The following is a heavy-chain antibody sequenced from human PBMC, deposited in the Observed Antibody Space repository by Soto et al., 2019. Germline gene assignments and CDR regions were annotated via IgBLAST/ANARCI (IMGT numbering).Heavy chain of an antibody. D-gene: IGHD4-17*01. CDR1: GGTFSSYT. CDR2: IIPILGIA. J-gene: IGHJ4*02. Sequence: QVQLVQSGAEVKKPGSSVKVSCKASGGTFSSYTISWVRQAPGQGLEWMGRIIPILGIANYAQKFQGRVTISADKSTSTAYMELSSLRSEDTAVYYCARDATVVTSGVWGQGTLVTVSS. CDR3: ARDATVVTSGV. V-gene: IGHV1-69*08.